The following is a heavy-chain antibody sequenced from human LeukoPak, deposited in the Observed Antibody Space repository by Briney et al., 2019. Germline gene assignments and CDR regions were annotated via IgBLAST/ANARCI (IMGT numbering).Heavy chain of an antibody. Sequence: SETLSLTCTVSGGSISSGNYYWSWIRQPPGKGLEWIGYIYYSGSTYYNPSLKSRVTISVDTSKNQFSLKLSSVTAADTAVYYCARVGGSVIPDAFDIWGQGTMVTVSS. D-gene: IGHD3-10*01. CDR3: ARVGGSVIPDAFDI. CDR1: GGSISSGNYY. J-gene: IGHJ3*02. CDR2: IYYSGST. V-gene: IGHV4-30-4*01.